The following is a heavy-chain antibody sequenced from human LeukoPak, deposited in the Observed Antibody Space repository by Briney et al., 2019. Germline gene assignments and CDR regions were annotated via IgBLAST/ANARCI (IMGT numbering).Heavy chain of an antibody. CDR1: GFTFSSYS. J-gene: IGHJ5*02. Sequence: PGGSLRLSCAASGFTFSSYSMNWVRQAPGKGLEWVLSISSSSSYIYYADSVKGRFTISRDNAKNSLYLQMNSLRAEDTAVYYCAREPGIMITFGGVIGLSWGQGTLVTVSS. CDR2: ISSSSSYI. D-gene: IGHD3-16*02. V-gene: IGHV3-21*01. CDR3: AREPGIMITFGGVIGLS.